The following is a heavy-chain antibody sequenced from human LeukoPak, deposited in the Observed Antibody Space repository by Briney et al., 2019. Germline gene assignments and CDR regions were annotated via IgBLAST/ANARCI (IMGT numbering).Heavy chain of an antibody. D-gene: IGHD1-7*01. Sequence: SGGSLRLSCAASGFTFSSYEMNWVRQAPGKGLEWVSYISSSGSTIYYADSVKGRFTISRDNAKNSLYLQMNSLRAEDTAVYYCARGYLELNYWGQGTLVTVSS. J-gene: IGHJ4*02. V-gene: IGHV3-48*03. CDR1: GFTFSSYE. CDR2: ISSSGSTI. CDR3: ARGYLELNY.